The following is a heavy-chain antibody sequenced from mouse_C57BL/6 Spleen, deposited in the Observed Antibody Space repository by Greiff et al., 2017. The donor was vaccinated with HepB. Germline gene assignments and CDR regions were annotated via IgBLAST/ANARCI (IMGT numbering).Heavy chain of an antibody. V-gene: IGHV1-7*01. J-gene: IGHJ4*01. CDR3: ARSGYDYDGRNYAMDY. Sequence: QVHVKQSGAELAKPGASVKLSCKASGYTFTSYWMHWVKQRPGQGLEWIGYINPSSGYTKYNQKFKDKATLTADKSSSTAYMQLSSLTYEDSAVYYCARSGYDYDGRNYAMDYWGQGTSVTVSS. CDR2: INPSSGYT. D-gene: IGHD2-4*01. CDR1: GYTFTSYW.